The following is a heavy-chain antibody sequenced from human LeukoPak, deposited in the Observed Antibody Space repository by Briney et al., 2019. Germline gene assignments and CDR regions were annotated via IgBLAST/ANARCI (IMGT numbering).Heavy chain of an antibody. V-gene: IGHV3-23*01. D-gene: IGHD1-26*01. J-gene: IGHJ4*02. Sequence: GGSLRLSCAASGFTFSSYTMSWVRQAPGKGLEWVSAISGSGGSTYYADSVKGRFTISRDNSKNTLYLQMNSLRAEDTAVYYCAEAGYSGSYLSQFDYWGQGTLVTVSS. CDR2: ISGSGGST. CDR3: AEAGYSGSYLSQFDY. CDR1: GFTFSSYT.